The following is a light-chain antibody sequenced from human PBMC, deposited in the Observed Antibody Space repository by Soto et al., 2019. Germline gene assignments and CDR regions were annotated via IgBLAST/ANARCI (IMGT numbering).Light chain of an antibody. J-gene: IGKJ2*01. Sequence: DIQMTQSPSSLSASVGDRVTISCRASQSISRFLNWYQQKPGKAPKLLIYTASTSQSGVPSRFSGSGSGTDFTLTISSLKPEDFATYYCKKRYIAPYTFGQGTRLEIK. CDR2: TAS. V-gene: IGKV1-39*01. CDR1: QSISRF. CDR3: KKRYIAPYT.